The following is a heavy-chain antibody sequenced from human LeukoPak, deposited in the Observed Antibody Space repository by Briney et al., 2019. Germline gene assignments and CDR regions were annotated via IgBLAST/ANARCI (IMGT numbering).Heavy chain of an antibody. CDR3: AKINNDDDY. Sequence: QPGGSLRLSCAASGFTFTTFGIHWVRQAPGKGLEWVAAISPDSNIKYYTDSVKGRFTISRDNSRNMIYLQMNSLRGEDSAVYYCAKINNDDDYWGQGTLVTVSS. CDR1: GFTFTTFG. V-gene: IGHV3-30*18. CDR2: ISPDSNIK. J-gene: IGHJ4*02. D-gene: IGHD1/OR15-1a*01.